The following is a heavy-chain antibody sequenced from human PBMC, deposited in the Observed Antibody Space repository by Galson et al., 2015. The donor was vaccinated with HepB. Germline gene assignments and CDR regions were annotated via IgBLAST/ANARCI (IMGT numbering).Heavy chain of an antibody. D-gene: IGHD3-22*01. CDR3: ARLRSRGYYPFDY. J-gene: IGHJ4*02. V-gene: IGHV3-7*03. CDR1: GFTFSSYW. Sequence: SLRLSCAASGFTFSSYWMSWVRQAPGKGLEWVANIKQDGSEKYYVDSVKGRFTISRDNAKNSLYLQMNSLRAEDTAVYYYARLRSRGYYPFDYWGQGTLVTVSS. CDR2: IKQDGSEK.